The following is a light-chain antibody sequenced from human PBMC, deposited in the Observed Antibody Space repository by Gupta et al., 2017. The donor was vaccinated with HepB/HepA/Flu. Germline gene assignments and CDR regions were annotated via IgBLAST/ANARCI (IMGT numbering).Light chain of an antibody. CDR1: SSDVGLYNL. V-gene: IGLV2-23*02. CDR3: CSYAGYTTFVV. Sequence: QSALPQPASVSGSPGQSISISCTGSSSDVGLYNLVSWYQQHPGKAPKLIISEVNKRPPGISDRFSCSKSGNKASLLIFCLQAEDEADYYCCSYAGYTTFVVFGGGTKLTVL. CDR2: EVN. J-gene: IGLJ2*01.